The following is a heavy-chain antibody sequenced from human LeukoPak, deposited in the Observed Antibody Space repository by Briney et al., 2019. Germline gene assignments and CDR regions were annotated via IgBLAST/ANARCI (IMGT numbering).Heavy chain of an antibody. CDR1: GGSISSYY. CDR3: ARDLSGGAWYFDL. Sequence: SETLSLTCTVSGGSISSYYWSWIRQPPGKGLEWIGFIYYSGSTNYNPSLKSRVTISVDTSKNQFSLKLSSVTAADTAVYYCARDLSGGAWYFDLWGRGTLVTVSS. V-gene: IGHV4-59*01. CDR2: IYYSGST. J-gene: IGHJ2*01. D-gene: IGHD2-15*01.